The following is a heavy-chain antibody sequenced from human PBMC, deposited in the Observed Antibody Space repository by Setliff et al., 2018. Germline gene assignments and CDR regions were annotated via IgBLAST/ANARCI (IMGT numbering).Heavy chain of an antibody. CDR2: IYDSGSS. Sequence: SETLSLTCTVSGGSVSNSGFLWGWIRQAPGKGLEWIGNIYDSGSSNYNASLKSRLIITRDTSKNQISLKLTSVTAADTAVYYCGRGFSRIEGWGNWFDPWGQGILVTVS. CDR1: GGSVSNSGFL. V-gene: IGHV4-39*01. D-gene: IGHD2-15*01. J-gene: IGHJ5*02. CDR3: GRGFSRIEGWGNWFDP.